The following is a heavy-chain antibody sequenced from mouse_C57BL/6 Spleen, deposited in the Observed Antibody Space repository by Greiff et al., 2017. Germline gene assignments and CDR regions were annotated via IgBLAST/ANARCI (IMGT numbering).Heavy chain of an antibody. Sequence: QVQLKESGAELVRPGASVTLSCKASGYTFTDYEMHWVKQTPVHGLEWIGAIDPETGGTAYNQKFKGKAILTADKSSSTAYMELRSLTSEDSAVYYCTRSEDYDGYWYFDVWGTGTTVTVSS. CDR3: TRSEDYDGYWYFDV. CDR2: IDPETGGT. D-gene: IGHD2-4*01. CDR1: GYTFTDYE. V-gene: IGHV1-15*01. J-gene: IGHJ1*03.